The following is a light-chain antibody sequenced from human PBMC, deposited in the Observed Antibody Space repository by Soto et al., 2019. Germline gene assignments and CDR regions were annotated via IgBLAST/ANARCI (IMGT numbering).Light chain of an antibody. CDR2: RNS. J-gene: IGLJ2*01. Sequence: SLLTQPPSATGTPGQRVTISCSGSSSNIGSNYVYWYQQLPGTAPKLLTYRNSQRPSGAPDRFSGSKSGTSASLAISGLRSEDEADYYCAAWDDSLSGVVFGGGTKVTVL. V-gene: IGLV1-47*01. CDR1: SSNIGSNY. CDR3: AAWDDSLSGVV.